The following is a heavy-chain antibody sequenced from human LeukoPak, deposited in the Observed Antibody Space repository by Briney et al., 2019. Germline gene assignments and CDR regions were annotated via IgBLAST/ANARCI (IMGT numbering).Heavy chain of an antibody. V-gene: IGHV4-34*01. CDR2: INHSGST. D-gene: IGHD3-22*01. CDR3: ARARYYYDSSGYYYPEYFQH. J-gene: IGHJ1*01. Sequence: SETLSLTCAVYGGSFSGYYWSWIRQPPGKGLEWIGEINHSGSTYYNPSLKSRVTISVDRSKNQFSLKLSSVTAADTAVYYCARARYYYDSSGYYYPEYFQHWGQGTLVTVSS. CDR1: GGSFSGYY.